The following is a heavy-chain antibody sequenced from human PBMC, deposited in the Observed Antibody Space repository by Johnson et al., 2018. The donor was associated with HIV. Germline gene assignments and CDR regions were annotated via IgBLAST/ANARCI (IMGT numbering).Heavy chain of an antibody. Sequence: VQLVESGGGLIEPGGSLRLSCAASGFTFSIVWMHWVRQAPGKGLEWVSGISWNSGSIGYADSVQGRFTISRDNAKNSLYLQMNSLRAEDTALYYCAKARGYSSSWYLGYDAFDIWGQGTMVTVSS. J-gene: IGHJ3*02. CDR2: ISWNSGSI. CDR1: GFTFSIVW. V-gene: IGHV3-9*01. D-gene: IGHD6-13*01. CDR3: AKARGYSSSWYLGYDAFDI.